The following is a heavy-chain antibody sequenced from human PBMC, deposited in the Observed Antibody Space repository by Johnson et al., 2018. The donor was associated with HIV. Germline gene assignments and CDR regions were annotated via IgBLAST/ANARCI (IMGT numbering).Heavy chain of an antibody. D-gene: IGHD6-13*01. J-gene: IGHJ3*01. Sequence: QVQLVESGGGLVQPGGSLRLSCAASGFTLSSYGVHWVRQAPGKGLEWVAVIWYDGSNKYYADSVKGRFTISRDHSENTLYLQMNSLRPEDTAVYFCARDGKYSSIGPDAFDVWGPGTMVTVSS. CDR3: ARDGKYSSIGPDAFDV. CDR1: GFTLSSYG. CDR2: IWYDGSNK. V-gene: IGHV3-33*08.